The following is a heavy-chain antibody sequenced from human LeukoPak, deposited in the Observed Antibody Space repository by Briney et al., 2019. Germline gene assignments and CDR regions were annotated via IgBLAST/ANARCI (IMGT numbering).Heavy chain of an antibody. D-gene: IGHD1-26*01. CDR1: GFTFSGYA. J-gene: IGHJ4*02. CDR2: ISGSGGST. CDR3: AKATSGSSSIDY. V-gene: IGHV3-23*01. Sequence: PGGSLRLSCAASGFTFSGYAMNWVRQAPGKGLEWVSGISGSGGSTYYADSVKGRFTISRDNSKNTLYLQMNSLGVEDTAVYYCAKATSGSSSIDYWGQGTLVTVSS.